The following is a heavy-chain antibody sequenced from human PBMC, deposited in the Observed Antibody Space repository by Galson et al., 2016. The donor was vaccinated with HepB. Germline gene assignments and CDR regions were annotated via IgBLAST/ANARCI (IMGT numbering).Heavy chain of an antibody. D-gene: IGHD2/OR15-2a*01. CDR2: TYYRSKWYN. CDR3: ARVRCSTFRCQNWFDP. Sequence: CAISGDSASSNSAAWTWIRQSPLRGLEWLGRTYYRSKWYNDHAVSAKSRISIHPDTSKNQFSLQLNSVTPEDTAVYYCARVRCSTFRCQNWFDPWGQGTLVTVSS. CDR1: GDSASSNSAA. J-gene: IGHJ5*02. V-gene: IGHV6-1*01.